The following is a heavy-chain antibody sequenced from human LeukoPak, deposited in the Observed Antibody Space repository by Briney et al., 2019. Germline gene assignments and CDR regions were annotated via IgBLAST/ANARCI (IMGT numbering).Heavy chain of an antibody. J-gene: IGHJ5*02. CDR3: AKDMELAS. CDR2: ISSSGANA. V-gene: IGHV3-23*01. CDR1: GFTFSIHA. D-gene: IGHD1-26*01. Sequence: GGSLRLSCAASGFTFSIHAMSWVRQAPGKGLEWVSLISSSGANAYYADSVKGRFTISRDNSKNTLYLQMNNLRGEDTAEYYCAKDMELASWGQGTLVTVSS.